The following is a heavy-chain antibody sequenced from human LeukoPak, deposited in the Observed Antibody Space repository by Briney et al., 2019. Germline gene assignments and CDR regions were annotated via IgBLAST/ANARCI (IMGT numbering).Heavy chain of an antibody. CDR3: ARDPNRYCTSTRCPPMLDY. Sequence: GGSLRLSCAASGFTFSGYAMHWVRQAPGKGLEWVAVISYDGSNKYYADSVKGRFTISRDNSKNTLYLQMNSLRAEDTAVYYCARDPNRYCTSTRCPPMLDYWGQGTLVTVSS. CDR2: ISYDGSNK. D-gene: IGHD2-2*01. V-gene: IGHV3-30-3*01. CDR1: GFTFSGYA. J-gene: IGHJ4*02.